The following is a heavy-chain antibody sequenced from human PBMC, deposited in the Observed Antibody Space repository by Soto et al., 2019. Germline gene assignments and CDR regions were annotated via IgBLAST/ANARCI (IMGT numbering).Heavy chain of an antibody. Sequence: QVQLVESGGGVVQPGRSLRLSCAASGFTFSSYAMHWVRQAPGKGLEWVAVISYDGSNKYYADSVKSRFTNSRDNSKNXLYLQMNSLRTEDTAVYYCARPLWRDDYNWGYFDLWGRGTLVTVSS. CDR1: GFTFSSYA. V-gene: IGHV3-30-3*01. CDR3: ARPLWRDDYNWGYFDL. CDR2: ISYDGSNK. D-gene: IGHD4-4*01. J-gene: IGHJ2*01.